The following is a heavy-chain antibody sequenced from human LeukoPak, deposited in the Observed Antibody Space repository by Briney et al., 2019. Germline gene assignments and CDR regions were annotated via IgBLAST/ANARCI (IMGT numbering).Heavy chain of an antibody. CDR1: GFTTFIIV. CDR2: ISYDTSNK. Sequence: PGGSLRLSSVAPGFTTFIIVMYVVRQAPGKGLEWVAVISYDTSNKYYADSVKGRFTISRDNSKNTLYLQMNSLRAEDTAVYHCAKDSGLGLLRGPFDYWGQGTLVTVSS. V-gene: IGHV3-30-3*02. J-gene: IGHJ4*02. CDR3: AKDSGLGLLRGPFDY. D-gene: IGHD3-10*01.